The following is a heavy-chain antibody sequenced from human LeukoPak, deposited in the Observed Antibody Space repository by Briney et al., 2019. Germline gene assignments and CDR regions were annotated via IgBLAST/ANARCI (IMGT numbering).Heavy chain of an antibody. D-gene: IGHD3-10*01. J-gene: IGHJ5*02. Sequence: ASVKVSSKASGYTFTRHGISWVRQVPGQGLEWMGWISTYNGDTSYAQNFQGRITMTTDTSTSTAYMELRSLRSDDTAVYFCVRDEGRVSGSYSPWGQGTLVTVSS. CDR2: ISTYNGDT. CDR3: VRDEGRVSGSYSP. CDR1: GYTFTRHG. V-gene: IGHV1-18*01.